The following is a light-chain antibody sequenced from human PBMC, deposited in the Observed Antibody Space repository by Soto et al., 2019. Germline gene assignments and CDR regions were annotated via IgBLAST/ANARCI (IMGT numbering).Light chain of an antibody. Sequence: DIQMTQSPSSLSASVGDSVTITCRASQGISNFLAWYQQKPGKVPKLLISAASTLQSGVPSRFSGSGSATDFTRTITSLQPEDVATYYCQKYSSVITFGQGTRLEIK. J-gene: IGKJ5*01. CDR3: QKYSSVIT. V-gene: IGKV1-27*01. CDR1: QGISNF. CDR2: AAS.